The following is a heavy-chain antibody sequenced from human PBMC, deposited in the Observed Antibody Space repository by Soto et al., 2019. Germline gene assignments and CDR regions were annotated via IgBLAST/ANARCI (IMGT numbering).Heavy chain of an antibody. J-gene: IGHJ6*02. CDR1: GGSVSSGSYY. Sequence: CETLSLTCTVSGGSVSSGSYYWSWVRQPPGKGLEWIGYIYYSWSTNYNPSLKSRVTISVDTSKNQFSLKLSSVTAADTAVYYCARVGYSYGLMYYGMDVWGQGTTVTVSS. V-gene: IGHV4-61*01. D-gene: IGHD5-18*01. CDR2: IYYSWST. CDR3: ARVGYSYGLMYYGMDV.